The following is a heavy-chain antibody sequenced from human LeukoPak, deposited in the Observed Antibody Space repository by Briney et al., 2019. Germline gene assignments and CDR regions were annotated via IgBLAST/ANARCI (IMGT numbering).Heavy chain of an antibody. D-gene: IGHD2-2*01. V-gene: IGHV1-46*01. Sequence: ASVKVSCKASGYTFTSYYMHWVRQAPGQGLEWMGIINPSGGSTSYAQKFQGRVTMTRDTSTSTVYMELSSLRSEDTAVYYCAREQTGDIVVVPAAKGTEYYFDYWGQGTLVTVSS. J-gene: IGHJ4*02. CDR3: AREQTGDIVVVPAAKGTEYYFDY. CDR1: GYTFTSYY. CDR2: INPSGGST.